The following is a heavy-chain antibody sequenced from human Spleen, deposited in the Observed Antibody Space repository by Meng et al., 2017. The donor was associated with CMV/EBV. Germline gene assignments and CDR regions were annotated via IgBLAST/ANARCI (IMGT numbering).Heavy chain of an antibody. D-gene: IGHD2-15*01. CDR2: ISFDGSYK. CDR3: ARGVGSVVDYFDY. Sequence: GESLKISCAVSGFTFRRYAAHWVRQAPGKGLEWVAVISFDGSYKSYADSVKGRFTISRDNSKNTLYLEMNSLRVEDTSVYYCARGVGSVVDYFDYWGQGALVTVS. CDR1: GFTFRRYA. J-gene: IGHJ4*02. V-gene: IGHV3-30*04.